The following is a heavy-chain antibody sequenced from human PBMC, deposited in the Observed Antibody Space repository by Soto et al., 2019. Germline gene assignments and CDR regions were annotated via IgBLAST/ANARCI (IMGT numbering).Heavy chain of an antibody. CDR2: IRSKANSYAT. CDR1: GFTFSGSA. CDR3: TSRNSGQYGRPFCEY. V-gene: IGHV3-73*01. D-gene: IGHD1-1*01. Sequence: EVQLVESGGGLVQPGGSLKLSCVASGFTFSGSAMHWVRQASGKGLEWVGRIRSKANSYATEYAASVKGRVTVSSDDAKNTPYLQMNRLKTEVAAVYYCTSRNSGQYGRPFCEYWGQGKVVTVPS. J-gene: IGHJ4*02.